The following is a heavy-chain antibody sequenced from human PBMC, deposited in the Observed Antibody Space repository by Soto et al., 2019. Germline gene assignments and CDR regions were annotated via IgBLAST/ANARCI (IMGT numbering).Heavy chain of an antibody. CDR1: GYTFTSYG. D-gene: IGHD4-4*01. Sequence: ASVKVSCKASGYTFTSYGIHWVGQAPGQRLEWMGWINAANGDTKYSPKFQGRVTITRDTSASTANMELSSLRSEDTAVYYCVRRHVSVTGIDWFDPWGQGTLVTVSS. J-gene: IGHJ5*02. V-gene: IGHV1-3*01. CDR3: VRRHVSVTGIDWFDP. CDR2: INAANGDT.